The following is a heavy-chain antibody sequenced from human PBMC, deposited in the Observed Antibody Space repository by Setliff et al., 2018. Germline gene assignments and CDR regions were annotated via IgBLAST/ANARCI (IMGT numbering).Heavy chain of an antibody. CDR2: ISGYNGDT. CDR1: GYRLIEVS. D-gene: IGHD2-2*01. V-gene: IGHV1-18*01. CDR3: ARVLFHCSSTSCYLDAFDI. Sequence: ASVKVSCKVSGYRLIEVSMHWVRQAPGQGLQWMGWISGYNGDTNYAQKLQGRVTMTTDTSTSTAYMELRSLRSDDTAVYYCARVLFHCSSTSCYLDAFDIWGQGTMVTVSS. J-gene: IGHJ3*02.